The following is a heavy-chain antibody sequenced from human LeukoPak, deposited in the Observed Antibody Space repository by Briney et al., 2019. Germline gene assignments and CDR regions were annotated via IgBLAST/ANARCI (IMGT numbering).Heavy chain of an antibody. J-gene: IGHJ6*02. CDR2: INHSGST. D-gene: IGHD6-13*01. V-gene: IGHV4-34*01. CDR3: ARDRRAAAGSDMDV. CDR1: GGSFSGYY. Sequence: SETLSLTCAVYGGSFSGYYWSWIRQPPGKGLEWIGEINHSGSTNYNPSLKSRVTISVDTSKNQFSLKLSSVTAADTAVYYCARDRRAAAGSDMDVWGQGTTVTVSS.